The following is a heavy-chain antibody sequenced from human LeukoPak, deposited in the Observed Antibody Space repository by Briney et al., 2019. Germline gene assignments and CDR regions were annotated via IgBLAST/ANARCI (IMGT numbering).Heavy chain of an antibody. D-gene: IGHD3-10*01. CDR2: INHSGST. CDR3: ARGPRITMVRGAIRVPLDV. V-gene: IGHV4-34*01. J-gene: IGHJ6*04. Sequence: SETLSLTCAVYGGSFSGYYWSWIRQPPGKGLEWIGEINHSGSTNYNPSLKSRVTISVDTSKNQFSLKLSSVTAADTAVYYCARGPRITMVRGAIRVPLDVWGKGTTVTVFS. CDR1: GGSFSGYY.